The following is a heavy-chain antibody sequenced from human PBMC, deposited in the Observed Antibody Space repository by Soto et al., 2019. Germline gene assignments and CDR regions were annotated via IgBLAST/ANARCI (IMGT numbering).Heavy chain of an antibody. J-gene: IGHJ3*02. Sequence: GGSLRLSCAASGFTFSSYGMHWVRQAPGKGLEWVAVIWYDGSNKYYADSVKGRFTISRDNSKNTLYLQMNSLRAEDTTVYYRARPTMVRGVMHDAFDIWGQGTMVTVSS. D-gene: IGHD3-10*01. V-gene: IGHV3-33*01. CDR1: GFTFSSYG. CDR2: IWYDGSNK. CDR3: ARPTMVRGVMHDAFDI.